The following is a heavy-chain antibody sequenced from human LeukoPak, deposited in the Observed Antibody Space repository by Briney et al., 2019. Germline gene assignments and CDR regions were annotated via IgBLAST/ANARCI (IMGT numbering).Heavy chain of an antibody. Sequence: GGSLRLSCAVSGFTFSSYSMNWVRQAPGKGLEWVSYISSSSSTIYYADSVKGRFTISRDNAKNSLYLQMNSLRAEDTAVYYCARDTLDDYGDYETPSSDYWGQGTLVTVSS. V-gene: IGHV3-48*01. D-gene: IGHD4-17*01. CDR2: ISSSSSTI. CDR3: ARDTLDDYGDYETPSSDY. J-gene: IGHJ4*02. CDR1: GFTFSSYS.